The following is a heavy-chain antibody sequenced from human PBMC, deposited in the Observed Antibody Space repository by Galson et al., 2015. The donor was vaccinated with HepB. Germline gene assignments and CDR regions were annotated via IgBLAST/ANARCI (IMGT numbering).Heavy chain of an antibody. CDR2: IWNDGGNE. V-gene: IGHV3-33*01. J-gene: IGHJ5*02. CDR3: VRDHASGWSWFDP. CDR1: GFTFSSHG. Sequence: SLRLSCAASGFTFSSHGMHWVRQAPGKGLEWVAVIWNDGGNEYYADSVKGRFTISRDNSKNTLYLQMNSLRAEDTAVYYCVRDHASGWSWFDPWGQGTLVTVSS. D-gene: IGHD1-14*01.